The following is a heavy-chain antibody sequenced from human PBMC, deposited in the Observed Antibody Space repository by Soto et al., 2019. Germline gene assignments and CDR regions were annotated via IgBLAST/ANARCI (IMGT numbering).Heavy chain of an antibody. CDR2: ISGSGGST. CDR1: GFTFSSYA. Sequence: GGSLRLSCAASGFTFSSYAMSWVRQAPGKGLEWVSAISGSGGSTYYADSVKGRFTISRDNSKNTLYLQMNSLRAEDTAVYYCAKGPRIAAAGPTAFYYYYYMDVWGKGTTVTSP. CDR3: AKGPRIAAAGPTAFYYYYYMDV. V-gene: IGHV3-23*01. D-gene: IGHD6-13*01. J-gene: IGHJ6*03.